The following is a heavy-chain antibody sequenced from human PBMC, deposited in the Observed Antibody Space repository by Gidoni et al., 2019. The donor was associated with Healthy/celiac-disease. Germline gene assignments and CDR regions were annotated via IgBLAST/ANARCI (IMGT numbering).Heavy chain of an antibody. D-gene: IGHD1-26*01. J-gene: IGHJ4*02. V-gene: IGHV4-39*01. CDR2: GST. CDR3: ARHNVFSGSYYVDY. Sequence: GSTYHNPSLKSRVTISVDTSKNQFSLKLSSVTAADTAVYYCARHNVFSGSYYVDYWGQGTLVTVSS.